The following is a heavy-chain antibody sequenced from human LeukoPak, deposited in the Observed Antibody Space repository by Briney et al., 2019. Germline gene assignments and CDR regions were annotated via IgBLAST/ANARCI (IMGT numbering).Heavy chain of an antibody. CDR2: IYYSGST. CDR1: GGSVSSGGYY. Sequence: PSETLSLTCTVSGGSVSSGGYYWSWIRQPPGKGLEWFGYIYYSGSTNYNPSLKSRVTISLDTSRNQFSLKLSSVTAADTAAYYCASLFCTRTSCFFLDPWGQGTLVTVSS. D-gene: IGHD2-2*01. J-gene: IGHJ5*02. V-gene: IGHV4-61*08. CDR3: ASLFCTRTSCFFLDP.